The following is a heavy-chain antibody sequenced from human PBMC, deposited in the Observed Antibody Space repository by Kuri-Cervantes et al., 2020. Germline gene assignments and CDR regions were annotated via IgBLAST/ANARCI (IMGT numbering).Heavy chain of an antibody. V-gene: IGHV4-59*01. J-gene: IGHJ4*02. Sequence: SETLSLTCTVSGGSISSYYWSWIRQPPGKGLEWIGYIYYSGSTSHNPSLKSRVTISVDTSRNQFSLKLSSVTAVDTAVYYCARVFGRRRSGTFDYWGQGTLVTVSS. CDR3: ARVFGRRRSGTFDY. CDR2: IYYSGST. CDR1: GGSISSYY. D-gene: IGHD1-7*01.